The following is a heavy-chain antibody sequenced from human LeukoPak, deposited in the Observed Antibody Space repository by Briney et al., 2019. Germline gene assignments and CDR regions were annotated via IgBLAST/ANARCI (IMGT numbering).Heavy chain of an antibody. CDR2: INHSGST. Sequence: SETLSLTCAVYGGSFSGYYWSWIRQPPGKGLEWIGEINHSGSTNYNPSLKSRVTISVDTSKNQFSLKLSSATAADTAVYYCARSVTTVTPNYYYYGMDVWGQGTTVTVSS. CDR3: ARSVTTVTPNYYYYGMDV. V-gene: IGHV4-34*01. D-gene: IGHD4-11*01. J-gene: IGHJ6*02. CDR1: GGSFSGYY.